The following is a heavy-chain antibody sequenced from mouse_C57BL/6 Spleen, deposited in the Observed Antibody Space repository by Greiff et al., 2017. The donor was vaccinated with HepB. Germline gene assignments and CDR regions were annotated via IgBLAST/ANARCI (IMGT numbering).Heavy chain of an antibody. CDR1: GYAFSSYW. CDR3: ARPHSSGAWFAY. Sequence: VQLQQSGAELVKPGASVKISCKASGYAFSSYWMNWVKQRPGKGLEWIGQIYPGDGDTNYNGKFKGKATLTADKSSSTAYMQLSSLTSEDSAVYFCARPHSSGAWFAYWGQGTLVTVSA. D-gene: IGHD3-2*02. J-gene: IGHJ3*01. V-gene: IGHV1-80*01. CDR2: IYPGDGDT.